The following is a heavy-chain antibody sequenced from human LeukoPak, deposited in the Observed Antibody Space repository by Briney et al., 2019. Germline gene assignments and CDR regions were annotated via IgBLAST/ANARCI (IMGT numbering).Heavy chain of an antibody. J-gene: IGHJ4*02. Sequence: GGSLRLSCAASGFTFSSYAMSWVRQAPGKGLEWVSAISGSGGSTYYADSVKGRFTISRDNSKNTLYLQMNSLRAEDTAVYYCATIGYSSGWYYFDYWGQGTLVTVSS. CDR3: ATIGYSSGWYYFDY. CDR1: GFTFSSYA. CDR2: ISGSGGST. D-gene: IGHD6-19*01. V-gene: IGHV3-23*01.